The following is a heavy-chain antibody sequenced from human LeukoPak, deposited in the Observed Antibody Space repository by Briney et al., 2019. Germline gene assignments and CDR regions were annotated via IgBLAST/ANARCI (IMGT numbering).Heavy chain of an antibody. J-gene: IGHJ5*02. V-gene: IGHV5-51*01. CDR2: IYPGDSDT. CDR3: ARRYCSGGSCYVRFDP. CDR1: GYSFTSYW. Sequence: GESLKISCKGSGYSFTSYWIGWVRQMPGKGLGWMGIIYPGDSDTRYSPSFQGQVTISADKSISTAYLQWSSLKASDTAMYYCARRYCSGGSCYVRFDPWGQGTLVTVSS. D-gene: IGHD2-15*01.